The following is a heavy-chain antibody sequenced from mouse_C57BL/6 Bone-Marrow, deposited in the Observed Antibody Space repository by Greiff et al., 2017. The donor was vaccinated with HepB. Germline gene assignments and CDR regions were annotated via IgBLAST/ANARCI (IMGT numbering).Heavy chain of an antibody. CDR3: VRGGLLFDY. V-gene: IGHV10-1*01. Sequence: EVMLVESGGGLVQPKGSLKLSCAASGFSFNTYAMNWVRQAPGKGLEWVARIRSKSNNYATYYADSVKDRFTISRDDSESMLYLQMNNLKTEDTAMYYCVRGGLLFDYWGQGTTLTVSS. D-gene: IGHD1-1*01. J-gene: IGHJ2*01. CDR1: GFSFNTYA. CDR2: IRSKSNNYAT.